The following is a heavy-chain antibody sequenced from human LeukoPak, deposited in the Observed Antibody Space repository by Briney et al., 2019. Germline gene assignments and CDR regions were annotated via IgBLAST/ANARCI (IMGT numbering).Heavy chain of an antibody. CDR3: AFSSSWYGGAFDI. J-gene: IGHJ3*02. V-gene: IGHV1-2*06. CDR1: GYTFTGYY. CDR2: INPNSGGT. Sequence: GASVKVSCKASGYTFTGYYMHWVRQAPGQGLEWMGRINPNSGGTNYAQKFQGRVTMTRDTSISTAYMELSRLRSDDTAVYYCAFSSSWYGGAFDIWGQGTMVTVSS. D-gene: IGHD6-13*01.